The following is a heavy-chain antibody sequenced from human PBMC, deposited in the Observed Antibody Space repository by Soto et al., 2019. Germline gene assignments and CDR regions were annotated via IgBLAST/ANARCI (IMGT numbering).Heavy chain of an antibody. D-gene: IGHD2-21*01. CDR2: IYYSGST. Sequence: SETLSLTCTVSCGSISSYYWSWIRQPPGKGLEWIGYIYYSGSTNYNPSLKSRVTISVDTSKNQFSLKLSSVTAADTAVYYCARDIAGFGYWGQGTLVTVSS. V-gene: IGHV4-59*01. CDR1: CGSISSYY. CDR3: ARDIAGFGY. J-gene: IGHJ4*02.